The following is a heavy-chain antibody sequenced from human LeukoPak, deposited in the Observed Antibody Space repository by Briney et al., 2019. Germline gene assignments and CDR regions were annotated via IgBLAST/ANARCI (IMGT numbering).Heavy chain of an antibody. J-gene: IGHJ3*01. D-gene: IGHD5-24*01. V-gene: IGHV3-21*04. CDR2: ISSSSSYI. Sequence: GGPLRLSCAASGFTFSKYSMNWVRQAPGKGLEWVSSISSSSSYIYYADSVKGRFTISRDNSKNTLYLQMNSLRVEDTAIYYCAKDIQLSAWGLGTMVTVSS. CDR1: GFTFSKYS. CDR3: AKDIQLSA.